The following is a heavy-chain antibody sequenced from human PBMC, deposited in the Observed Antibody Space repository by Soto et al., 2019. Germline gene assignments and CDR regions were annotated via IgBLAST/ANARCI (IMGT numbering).Heavy chain of an antibody. Sequence: LRLSCAASGFPFSSKSMNWVRQAPGKGLEWVSFISSSATYIYYADSVKGRFTISRDDAKNSLYLQMDSLRAEDTAVYYCAAVTTGSYYDYWGQGTLVTVSS. V-gene: IGHV3-21*01. CDR2: ISSSATYI. D-gene: IGHD1-26*01. J-gene: IGHJ4*02. CDR1: GFPFSSKS. CDR3: AAVTTGSYYDY.